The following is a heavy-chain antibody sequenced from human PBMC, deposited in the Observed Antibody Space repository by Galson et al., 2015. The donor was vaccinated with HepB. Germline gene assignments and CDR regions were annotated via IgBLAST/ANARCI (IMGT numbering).Heavy chain of an antibody. CDR2: IIPIFGTA. CDR1: GGTFSSYA. J-gene: IGHJ6*02. CDR3: ARDTPYGDQGGGYYGMDV. Sequence: QSGAEVKKPGESLKISCKASGGTFSSYAISWVRQAPGQGLEWMGGIIPIFGTANYAQKFQGRVTITADKSTSTAYMELSSLRSEDTAVYYCARDTPYGDQGGGYYGMDVWGQGTTVTVSS. V-gene: IGHV1-69*06. D-gene: IGHD4-17*01.